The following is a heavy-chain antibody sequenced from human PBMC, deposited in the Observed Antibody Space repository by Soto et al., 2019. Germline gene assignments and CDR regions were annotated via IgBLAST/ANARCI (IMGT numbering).Heavy chain of an antibody. CDR1: GGTFFTYT. CDR2: IIPMFGTT. Sequence: SVKVSCKASGGTFFTYTMSWVRQAPGQGLEWMGGIIPMFGTTTYAENFQGRVTITADESTSTAYMELTSLRSEDTAVYYCKRDLYYFDSSAYYGHNWFDPWGQGTRVTVSS. CDR3: KRDLYYFDSSAYYGHNWFDP. J-gene: IGHJ5*02. V-gene: IGHV1-69*13. D-gene: IGHD3-22*01.